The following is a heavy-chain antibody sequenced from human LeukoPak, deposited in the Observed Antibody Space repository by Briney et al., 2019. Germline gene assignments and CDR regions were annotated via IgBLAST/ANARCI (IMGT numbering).Heavy chain of an antibody. CDR1: GFTFSSYA. Sequence: PGGSLRLSCAASGFTFSSYAMSWVRQAPGKGLEWVSAISGSGGSTYYADSVKGRFTISRDNSKNTLYLQMNSLRAEDTAVYYCAEVESSRSPYGMDVWGQGTTVTVSS. D-gene: IGHD6-13*01. J-gene: IGHJ6*02. CDR2: ISGSGGST. V-gene: IGHV3-23*01. CDR3: AEVESSRSPYGMDV.